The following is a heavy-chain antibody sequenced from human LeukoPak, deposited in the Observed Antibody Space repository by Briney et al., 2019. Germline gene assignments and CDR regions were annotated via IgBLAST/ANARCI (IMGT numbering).Heavy chain of an antibody. D-gene: IGHD2-2*01. CDR3: AGFCASSTCYNGGTNFAF. CDR1: GDSMSSGTYY. V-gene: IGHV4-61*02. CDR2: IFSSGNS. J-gene: IGHJ4*02. Sequence: SETLSLTCTVSGDSMSSGTYYWSWIRQPAGKRLEYLGRIFSSGNSNYNPSLKSRVTMSMDTSKSQFSLNLSSVTAADSAVYYCAGFCASSTCYNGGTNFAFWGQGALVAVSS.